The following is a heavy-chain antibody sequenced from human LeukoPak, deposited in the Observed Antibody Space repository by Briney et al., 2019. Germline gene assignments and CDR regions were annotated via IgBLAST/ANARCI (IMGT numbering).Heavy chain of an antibody. CDR1: GPTFSSYA. V-gene: IGHV3-30*01. J-gene: IGHJ6*03. D-gene: IGHD3-16*01. Sequence: GGSLRLSCALSGPTFSSYASFWVRQAPGKGLEWLAGSSKYGRQEYYADSLQGRFTIARDNSKHPLYLDKNSLTGEDTAVYYCAREAEIRRNFYHMDLWGKGTTVPLPS. CDR3: AREAEIRRNFYHMDL. CDR2: SSKYGRQE.